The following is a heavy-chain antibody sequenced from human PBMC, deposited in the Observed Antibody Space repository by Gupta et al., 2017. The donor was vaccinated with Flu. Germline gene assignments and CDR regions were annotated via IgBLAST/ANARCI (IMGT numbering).Heavy chain of an antibody. V-gene: IGHV4-59*01. CDR2: IYYSGST. CDR3: ARGGTSPRGYDYDLLSVTNYYYYGMDV. CDR1: GGSISSYY. J-gene: IGHJ6*02. Sequence: VQLLESCPGLVKPSETLSLTCTVSGGSISSYYWSWIRQPPGKGLEWIGYIYYSGSTNYNPSLKSRVTLSVDTSKNQFSLKLSSVTAADTAVYYCARGGTSPRGYDYDLLSVTNYYYYGMDVWGQGTTVTVSS. D-gene: IGHD5-12*01.